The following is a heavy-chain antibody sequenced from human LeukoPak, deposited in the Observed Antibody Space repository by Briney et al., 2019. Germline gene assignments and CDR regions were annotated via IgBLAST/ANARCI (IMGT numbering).Heavy chain of an antibody. V-gene: IGHV4-4*02. Sequence: KPSETLSLTCAVSGSSINNKKWWSWVRQPPGKGLEWIGEIYQSGSTNYNPSLKSRVTISVDKSKNQFSLKLTSVTAADTAVYYCAKSGDYCLDYWGPGTLVTVSS. D-gene: IGHD3-3*01. CDR1: GSSINNKKW. J-gene: IGHJ4*02. CDR3: AKSGDYCLDY. CDR2: IYQSGST.